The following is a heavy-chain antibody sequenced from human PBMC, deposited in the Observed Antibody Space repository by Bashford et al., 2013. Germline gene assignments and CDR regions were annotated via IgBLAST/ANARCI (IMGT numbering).Heavy chain of an antibody. CDR3: ARNRMEVPPPLGHFDWLRFDY. J-gene: IGHJ4*02. CDR2: INPNSGGT. Sequence: WVRQAPGQGLEWMGWINPNSGGTKNAQKFQAWVTMTRDTSTSTAYMELSRLRCDDTAVYYCARNRMEVPPPLGHFDWLRFDYVGPGEPWSPSPQ. V-gene: IGHV1-2*04. D-gene: IGHD3-9*01.